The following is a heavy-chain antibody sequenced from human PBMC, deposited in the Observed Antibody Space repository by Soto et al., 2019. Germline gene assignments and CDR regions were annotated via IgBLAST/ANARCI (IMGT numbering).Heavy chain of an antibody. Sequence: GGSLRLSCAASGFTFSSYSMNWVRQAPGKGLEWVSSISSSSSYIYYADSVKGRFTISRDNAKNSLYLQMNSLRAEDTAVYYCARDEAAAGTGDYWGQGTLVTVSS. J-gene: IGHJ4*02. V-gene: IGHV3-21*01. CDR3: ARDEAAAGTGDY. CDR1: GFTFSSYS. CDR2: ISSSSSYI. D-gene: IGHD6-13*01.